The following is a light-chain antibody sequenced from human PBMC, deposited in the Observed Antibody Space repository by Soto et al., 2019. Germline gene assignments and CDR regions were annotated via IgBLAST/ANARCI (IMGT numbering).Light chain of an antibody. J-gene: IGLJ1*01. CDR2: EVS. V-gene: IGLV2-8*01. CDR1: RSDIGNYNF. Sequence: QSVLTQPPSTSGSPGQSVAVSCTGTRSDIGNYNFVSWYQQHPGKAPKLMIYEVSKRPPGVPDRFSGSKSGNTASPTVSGLQAEEEADYYCRSYAGSNTYVFGTGTKVTVL. CDR3: RSYAGSNTYV.